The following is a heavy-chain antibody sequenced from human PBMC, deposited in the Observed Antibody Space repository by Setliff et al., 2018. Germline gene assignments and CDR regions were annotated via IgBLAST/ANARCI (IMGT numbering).Heavy chain of an antibody. CDR2: VYYNGNT. D-gene: IGHD5-18*01. J-gene: IGHJ6*02. CDR1: GGSLTQRY. CDR3: ARDRTAYNYGMDV. V-gene: IGHV4-59*11. Sequence: SETLSLTCTLSGGSLTQRYWSWVRQLPGKGLEWIGYVYYNGNTNYSPSLKSRVTISADTSKNQVSLKLTSATAADTAVYYCARDRTAYNYGMDVWGQGTTVTVSS.